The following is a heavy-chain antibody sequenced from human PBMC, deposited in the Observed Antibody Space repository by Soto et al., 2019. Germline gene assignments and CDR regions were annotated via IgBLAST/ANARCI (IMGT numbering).Heavy chain of an antibody. CDR3: ARDYPSWDYYYGMDV. J-gene: IGHJ6*02. V-gene: IGHV4-30-4*01. Sequence: SETLSLTCTVAGGSISSGDYYWSWIRQPPGKGLEWIGYIYYSGSTYYNPSLKSRVTISVDTSKNQFSLKLSSVTAADTAVYYCARDYPSWDYYYGMDVWGQGTTVTVSS. CDR1: GGSISSGDYY. CDR2: IYYSGST. D-gene: IGHD3-16*02.